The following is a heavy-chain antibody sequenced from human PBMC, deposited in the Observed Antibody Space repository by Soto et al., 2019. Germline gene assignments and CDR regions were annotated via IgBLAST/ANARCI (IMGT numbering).Heavy chain of an antibody. V-gene: IGHV3-23*01. CDR2: IRCDGDTT. D-gene: IGHD1-26*01. CDR3: AKGKGVGATPDGANC. Sequence: EVQVLESGGGLVQPGGSLRLSCAASGFTFSSNGMNWVRQAPGKGLEWVSGIRCDGDTTYNADSVKGRFTVSRDTSKNTVYLQMNSLRVEDTAIYYCAKGKGVGATPDGANCWGQGTLVTVSS. J-gene: IGHJ4*02. CDR1: GFTFSSNG.